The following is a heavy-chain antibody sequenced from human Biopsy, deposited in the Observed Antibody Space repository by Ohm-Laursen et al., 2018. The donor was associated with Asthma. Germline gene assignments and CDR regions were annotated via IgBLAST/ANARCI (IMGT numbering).Heavy chain of an antibody. Sequence: LRLSCSASGFTFSIYDIHWVRQAPGKELEWVGVISKDASTQDYADSVKGRFTMARDNSKNTLDLQMNSLREEDTAVYYCVRDGTDDAFDIWGQGTVVSVSS. V-gene: IGHV3-30*03. CDR3: VRDGTDDAFDI. CDR1: GFTFSIYD. D-gene: IGHD1-1*01. CDR2: ISKDASTQ. J-gene: IGHJ3*02.